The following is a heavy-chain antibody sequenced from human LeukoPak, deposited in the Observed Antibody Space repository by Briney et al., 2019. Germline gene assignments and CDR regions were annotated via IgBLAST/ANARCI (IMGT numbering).Heavy chain of an antibody. Sequence: ASVKVSCKASGYIFTGYYMHWVRQAPGQGLEWMGWINPYSGGTNYAQRFQDRVTMSRDTSISTVYMELSSPRSDDTAVYYCARDGVTTADNWFDPWGQGTLVTVSS. D-gene: IGHD1-14*01. V-gene: IGHV1-2*02. J-gene: IGHJ5*02. CDR3: ARDGVTTADNWFDP. CDR2: INPYSGGT. CDR1: GYIFTGYY.